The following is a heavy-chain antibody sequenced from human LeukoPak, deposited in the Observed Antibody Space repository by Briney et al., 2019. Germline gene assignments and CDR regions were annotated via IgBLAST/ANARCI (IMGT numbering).Heavy chain of an antibody. Sequence: QPGGSLRLSCGVSGFSVTTTYMTWVRQAPGKGLEWVSLIFGESMTTYADSVKGRFTISGDNSKNTVYLQMNRLRAEDTAMYFCVRDKGLGRTERFDSWGQGTLVTVST. J-gene: IGHJ4*02. D-gene: IGHD3/OR15-3a*01. CDR2: IFGESMT. V-gene: IGHV3-53*01. CDR3: VRDKGLGRTERFDS. CDR1: GFSVTTTY.